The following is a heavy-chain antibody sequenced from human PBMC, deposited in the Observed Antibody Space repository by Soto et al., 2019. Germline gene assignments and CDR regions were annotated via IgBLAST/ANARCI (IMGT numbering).Heavy chain of an antibody. CDR1: GGSFSGYY. D-gene: IGHD2-21*02. V-gene: IGHV4-34*01. J-gene: IGHJ5*01. Sequence: SETLSLTCAVYGGSFSGYYWSWIRQPPGKGLEWIGEINHSGSTNYNPSLKSRVTISVDTSKNQFSLKLSSVTAADTAVYYCATLYGGDVDTGWFDPCGQGTLVTVSS. CDR2: INHSGST. CDR3: ATLYGGDVDTGWFDP.